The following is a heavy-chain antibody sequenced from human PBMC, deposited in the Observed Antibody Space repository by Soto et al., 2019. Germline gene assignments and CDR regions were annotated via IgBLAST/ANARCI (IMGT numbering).Heavy chain of an antibody. CDR3: AKGAKILTGYYYYFDY. J-gene: IGHJ4*02. Sequence: GGSLRLSCAASGFTFSSYGMHWVRQAPGKGLEWVAVISYDGSNKYYADSVKGRFTISRDNSKNTLYLQMNSLRAEDTAVYYCAKGAKILTGYYYYFDYWGQGTLVTVSS. D-gene: IGHD3-9*01. V-gene: IGHV3-30*18. CDR1: GFTFSSYG. CDR2: ISYDGSNK.